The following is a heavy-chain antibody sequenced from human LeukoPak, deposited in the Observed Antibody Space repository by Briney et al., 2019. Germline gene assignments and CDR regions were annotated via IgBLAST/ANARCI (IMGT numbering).Heavy chain of an antibody. J-gene: IGHJ4*02. CDR2: ISAYNGNT. V-gene: IGHV1-18*01. CDR1: GYTFTSYG. Sequence: ASVKVSCKASGYTFTSYGISWVRQAPGQGLEWMGWISAYNGNTNYAQKLQGRVTMTTDTSTSTAYMEQRSLRSDDTAVYYCARVVGATSFSAYYFDYWGQGTLVTVSS. CDR3: ARVVGATSFSAYYFDY. D-gene: IGHD1-26*01.